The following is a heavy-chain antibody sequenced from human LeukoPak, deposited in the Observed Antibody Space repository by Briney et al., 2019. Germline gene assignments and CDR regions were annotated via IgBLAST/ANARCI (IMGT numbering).Heavy chain of an antibody. CDR3: ASSVDRDSSGYDRPPGY. J-gene: IGHJ4*02. D-gene: IGHD3-22*01. V-gene: IGHV3-23*03. Sequence: GGSLRLSCAASGFTLTYAMSWVRQAPGKGLEWVSVIYMADVTCCAAGTTFYAEDVKGRFTISRDISKNTIYLQMNSLRGDDTAVYFCASSVDRDSSGYDRPPGYWGQGTLVTVSS. CDR1: GFTLTYA. CDR2: IYMADVTCCAAGTT.